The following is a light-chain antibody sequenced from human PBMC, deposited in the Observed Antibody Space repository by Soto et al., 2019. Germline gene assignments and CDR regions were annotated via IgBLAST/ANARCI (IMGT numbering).Light chain of an antibody. V-gene: IGKV1-39*01. CDR1: QSISNY. CDR3: QQRYSTPRT. Sequence: DIQMTQSPSSLSASVGDRVTITCRASQSISNYLNWYQQKPGKAPKLLMYAASSLQSGVPSRFGGRGTETDFTITISSLLREDFATYCCQQRYSTPRTFGQGTKVEIK. J-gene: IGKJ1*01. CDR2: AAS.